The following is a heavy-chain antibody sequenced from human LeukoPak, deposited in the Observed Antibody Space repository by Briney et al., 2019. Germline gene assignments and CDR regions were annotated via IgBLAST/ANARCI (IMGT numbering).Heavy chain of an antibody. J-gene: IGHJ6*02. CDR2: INWNGETT. V-gene: IGHV3-20*04. CDR3: ARGCSSTSCYPAKYGMDV. CDR1: GFTFDDHG. Sequence: GTSLRLSCAASGFTFDDHGMGWVRQVPGKALEWVSGINWNGETTAYADSVKGRFSISRDSARNSLFLQMNSLRVEDTAVYYCARGCSSTSCYPAKYGMDVWGQGTTVTVSS. D-gene: IGHD2-2*01.